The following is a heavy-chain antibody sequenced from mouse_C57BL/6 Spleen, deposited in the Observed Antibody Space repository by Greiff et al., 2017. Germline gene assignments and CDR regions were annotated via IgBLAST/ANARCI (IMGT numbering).Heavy chain of an antibody. J-gene: IGHJ4*01. CDR2: INPNNGGT. Sequence: EVKLVESGPELVKPGASVKMSCKASGYTFTDYNMHWVKQSHGKSLEWIGYINPNNGGTSYNQKFKGKATLTVNKSSSTAYMELRSLTSEDSAVYYCATSTMVTKRGYYYAMDYWGQGTSVTVSS. D-gene: IGHD2-2*01. CDR3: ATSTMVTKRGYYYAMDY. V-gene: IGHV1-22*01. CDR1: GYTFTDYN.